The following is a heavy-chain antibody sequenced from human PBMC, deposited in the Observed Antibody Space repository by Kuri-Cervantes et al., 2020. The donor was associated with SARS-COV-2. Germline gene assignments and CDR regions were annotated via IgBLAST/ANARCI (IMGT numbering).Heavy chain of an antibody. Sequence: GGSLRLSCAASGFTFSTCDMSWVRQAPGKGPEWVSLYTYYHTTYYADSVKGRLTISRDNSKNTLYLQMSSLRAEDTAIYYCVGRPAPQEPDFWGQGTLVTVSS. CDR1: GFTFSTCD. D-gene: IGHD1-14*01. CDR2: YTYYHTT. J-gene: IGHJ4*02. CDR3: VGRPAPQEPDF. V-gene: IGHV3-23*01.